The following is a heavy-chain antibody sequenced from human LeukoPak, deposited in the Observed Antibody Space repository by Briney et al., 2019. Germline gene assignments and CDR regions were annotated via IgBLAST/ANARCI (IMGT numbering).Heavy chain of an antibody. CDR1: GFTFSTYW. Sequence: GGSLRLSCAAAGFTFSTYWMSWVRQAPGKGLEWVANIKQDGSEKYYVDSVKGRFTISRDNAKNSLYLQMNSLRAEDTAVYYCASSGYEDAFDIWGQGTMVTVSS. J-gene: IGHJ3*02. CDR3: ASSGYEDAFDI. V-gene: IGHV3-7*01. CDR2: IKQDGSEK. D-gene: IGHD5-12*01.